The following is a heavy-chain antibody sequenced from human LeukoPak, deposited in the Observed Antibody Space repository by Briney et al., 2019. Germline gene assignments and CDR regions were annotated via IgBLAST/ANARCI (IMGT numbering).Heavy chain of an antibody. CDR2: IYTSGST. CDR3: ARAVQSTDSSGFYLPEYFQH. Sequence: SQTLSLTCTVSGGSISSGSHYWSWLRHPAGKGLEWIGRIYTSGSTKCNPSLKSRVTILVDTPKNQFSLKLRSVTAADTAVYYCARAVQSTDSSGFYLPEYFQHWGQGTLVTVSS. CDR1: GGSISSGSHY. J-gene: IGHJ1*01. V-gene: IGHV4-61*02. D-gene: IGHD3-22*01.